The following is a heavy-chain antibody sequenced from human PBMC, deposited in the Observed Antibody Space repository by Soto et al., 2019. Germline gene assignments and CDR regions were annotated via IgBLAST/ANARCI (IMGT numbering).Heavy chain of an antibody. J-gene: IGHJ6*02. CDR2: ISAYNGNT. Sequence: QVQLVQSGAEVKKPGASVKVSCKASGYTFTSYGISWVRQAPGQGLEWMGWISAYNGNTNYAQKLQGRGTMTTDTSTSTGYMELRSLRSNDTAVYYCARDPLMTLKDIVVVPAAMPLGEPEPSDVWGQGTTVTVSS. CDR1: GYTFTSYG. CDR3: ARDPLMTLKDIVVVPAAMPLGEPEPSDV. D-gene: IGHD2-2*01. V-gene: IGHV1-18*04.